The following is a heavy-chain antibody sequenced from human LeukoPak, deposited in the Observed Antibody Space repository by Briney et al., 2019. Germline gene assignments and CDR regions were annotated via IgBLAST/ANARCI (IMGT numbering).Heavy chain of an antibody. V-gene: IGHV3-21*01. CDR2: ISSSSSYI. CDR3: ARDLRLTATFALDY. J-gene: IGHJ4*02. CDR1: GFAFSSYS. Sequence: GGSLRLSCAASGFAFSSYSMNWVRQAPGKGLEWVSSISSSSSYIYYADSVKGRFTISRDNAKNSLYLQMNSLRAEDTAVYYCARDLRLTATFALDYWSQGTLVTVSS. D-gene: IGHD4-17*01.